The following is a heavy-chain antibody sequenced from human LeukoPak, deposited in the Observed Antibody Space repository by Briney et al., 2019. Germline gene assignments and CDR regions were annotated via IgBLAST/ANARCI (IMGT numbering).Heavy chain of an antibody. J-gene: IGHJ4*02. Sequence: ASVKVSCKASGYTFTSYGISWVRQAPGQGLEWMGWINPNSGGTNYAQKFQGRVTMTRDTSISTAYMELSRLRSDDTAVYYCARGGDAAYQLRWRCFDYWGQGTLVTVSS. CDR1: GYTFTSYG. CDR3: ARGGDAAYQLRWRCFDY. D-gene: IGHD2-2*01. V-gene: IGHV1-2*02. CDR2: INPNSGGT.